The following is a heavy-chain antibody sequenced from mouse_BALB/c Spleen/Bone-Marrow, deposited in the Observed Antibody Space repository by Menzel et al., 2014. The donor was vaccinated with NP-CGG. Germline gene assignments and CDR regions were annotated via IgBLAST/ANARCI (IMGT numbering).Heavy chain of an antibody. CDR3: ARGGHDFSLDY. CDR1: GYTFTDKW. V-gene: IGHV1-69*01. CDR2: IDTSDSYI. D-gene: IGHD2-4*01. Sequence: QVQLQQPGAEFVMPGASVKMSCKASGYTFTDKWMHWVKQRPGQGLEWIGAIDTSDSYINYNQKFKGKASLTVGASSSTAYMHLSSLTSDDSAVYYCARGGHDFSLDYWGQGTSVIVSS. J-gene: IGHJ4*01.